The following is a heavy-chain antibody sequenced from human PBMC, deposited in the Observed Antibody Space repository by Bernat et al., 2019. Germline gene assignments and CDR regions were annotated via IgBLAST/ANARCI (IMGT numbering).Heavy chain of an antibody. CDR2: ISSGSGYI. J-gene: IGHJ4*02. CDR1: GFTFSSYT. CDR3: ARPPGPGTDY. Sequence: EVQLAESGGGLVKPGGSLRLSCEASGFTFSSYTMNWVRQAPGKGLEWVSSISSGSGYIYYADSLKGRFTISRDNAKNSLYLQMNSLRAEDTAVYYCARPPGPGTDYWGQGTLVTVST. V-gene: IGHV3-21*01. D-gene: IGHD1-1*01.